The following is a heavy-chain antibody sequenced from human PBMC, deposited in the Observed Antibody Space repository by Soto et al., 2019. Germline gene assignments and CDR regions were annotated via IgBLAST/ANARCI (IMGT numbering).Heavy chain of an antibody. J-gene: IGHJ6*02. CDR3: ARAMVRGYDYDGMDV. CDR2: IYHSGST. V-gene: IGHV4-4*02. D-gene: IGHD3-10*01. CDR1: GGSISSSNW. Sequence: SETLSLTCAVSGGSISSSNWWSWVRQPPGKGLEWIGEIYHSGSTNYNPSLKSRVTISVDKSKNQFSLKLSSVTAADTAVYYCARAMVRGYDYDGMDVWGQGTTVTVSS.